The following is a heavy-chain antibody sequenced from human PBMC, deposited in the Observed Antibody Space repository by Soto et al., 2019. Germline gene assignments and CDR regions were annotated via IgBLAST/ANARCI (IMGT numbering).Heavy chain of an antibody. CDR1: GLNFSRNC. D-gene: IGHD6-13*01. CDR3: AKTSGAAGPIFNYYFYGMDV. V-gene: IGHV3-30*18. Sequence: PGGSKRLSCAASGLNFSRNCMHWVRQDPGKGLEWVAVISYDGNDKYYADSVKGRFTVSRDNSKNTLYLQMKSLRAEDTAVYYCAKTSGAAGPIFNYYFYGMDVWGQGTTVTVSS. J-gene: IGHJ6*02. CDR2: ISYDGNDK.